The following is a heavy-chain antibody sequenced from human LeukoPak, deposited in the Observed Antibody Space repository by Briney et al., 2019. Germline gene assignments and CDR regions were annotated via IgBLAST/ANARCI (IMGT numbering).Heavy chain of an antibody. V-gene: IGHV4-39*06. CDR1: GGSISSSSYY. D-gene: IGHD2-2*01. J-gene: IGHJ5*02. CDR3: ARRRGIVVVPGAFFQSHYTTNWFDP. Sequence: SETLSLTCTVSGGSISSSSYYWRWIRQPPGKGLERIGEINHSGSTNYNPSLKSRVTISVDTSKNQFALKLSSVTAADTAVYYCARRRGIVVVPGAFFQSHYTTNWFDPWGQGTLVTVSS. CDR2: INHSGST.